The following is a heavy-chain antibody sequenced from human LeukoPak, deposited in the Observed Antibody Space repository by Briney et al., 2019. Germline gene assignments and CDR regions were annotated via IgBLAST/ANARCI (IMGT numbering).Heavy chain of an antibody. CDR1: GFTFSSYG. CDR3: ATYSSRNAREFQS. Sequence: QPGGSLRLSCAASGFTFSSYGMHWVRQAPGKGLEWVAFIRYDGSNKYYADSVKGRFTISRDNSKNTLYLQMNSLRAEDTAVYYCATYSSRNAREFQSWGQGTLVTVSS. J-gene: IGHJ1*01. D-gene: IGHD2-2*01. V-gene: IGHV3-30*02. CDR2: IRYDGSNK.